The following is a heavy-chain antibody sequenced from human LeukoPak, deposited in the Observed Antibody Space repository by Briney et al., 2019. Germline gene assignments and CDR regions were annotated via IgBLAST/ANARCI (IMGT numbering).Heavy chain of an antibody. D-gene: IGHD1-26*01. CDR3: AKTGGSYAFDY. V-gene: IGHV3-33*06. Sequence: GGSPRLSCAASGFTFSSYGMHWVRQAPGKGLEWVAVIWYDGSNKYYADSVKGRFTISRDNSKNTLYLQMNSLRAEDTAVYYCAKTGGSYAFDYWGQGTLVTVSS. J-gene: IGHJ4*02. CDR2: IWYDGSNK. CDR1: GFTFSSYG.